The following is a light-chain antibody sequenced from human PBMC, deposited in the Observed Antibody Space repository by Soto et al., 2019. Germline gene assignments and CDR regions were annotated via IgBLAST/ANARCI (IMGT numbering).Light chain of an antibody. J-gene: IGKJ1*01. V-gene: IGKV1-5*03. CDR2: KAS. CDR3: QQYNSYPWT. Sequence: DIQMTQSPSTLSASVGDRVTITCRASQSISSWLAWYQQKPGKAPKLLIHKASSLESGVPSRFSGSGSGTAFTLTISSLQPDDFAAYYCQQYNSYPWTFGQGTKVEIK. CDR1: QSISSW.